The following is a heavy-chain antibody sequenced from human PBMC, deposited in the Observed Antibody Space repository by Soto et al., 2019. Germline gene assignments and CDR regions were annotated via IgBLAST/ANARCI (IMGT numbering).Heavy chain of an antibody. CDR1: GGSISSYY. CDR2: IYYSGST. CDR3: ARYLSSSWYPNNWFDP. D-gene: IGHD6-13*01. J-gene: IGHJ5*02. Sequence: SETLSLTCTVSGGSISSYYWSWIRQPPEKGLEWIGYIYYSGSTNYNPSLKSRVTISVDTSKHQFSLKQSSVTAADTAVYYCARYLSSSWYPNNWFDPWGQGALVTVSS. V-gene: IGHV4-59*08.